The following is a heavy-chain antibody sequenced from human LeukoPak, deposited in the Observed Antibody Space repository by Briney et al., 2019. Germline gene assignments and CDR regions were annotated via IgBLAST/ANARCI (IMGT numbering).Heavy chain of an antibody. CDR2: IKLDGTEK. D-gene: IGHD3-16*01. V-gene: IGHV3-7*05. CDR1: GFTFSSYW. CDR3: ASDRFYFGV. J-gene: IGHJ4*02. Sequence: PGGSLRLSCAASGFTFSSYWMHWVRQAPGKGLEWVANIKLDGTEKYYVDSVKGRFTISRDNAKNSLYLQMNSLRAGDTAVYYCASDRFYFGVWGQGTLVTVSS.